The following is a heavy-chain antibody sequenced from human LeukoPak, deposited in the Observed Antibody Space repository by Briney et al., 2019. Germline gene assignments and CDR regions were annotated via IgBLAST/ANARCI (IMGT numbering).Heavy chain of an antibody. Sequence: PSQTLSLTCTVSGGSISSGDYYWSWIRQPPGKGLEWIGYIYYSGSTYYNPSLKSRVTISVDTSKNQFSLKLSSVTAADTAVYYCARHRLSGYYDTGGHYNFDYWGQGTLVTVSS. V-gene: IGHV4-30-4*01. J-gene: IGHJ4*02. D-gene: IGHD3-22*01. CDR3: ARHRLSGYYDTGGHYNFDY. CDR1: GGSISSGDYY. CDR2: IYYSGST.